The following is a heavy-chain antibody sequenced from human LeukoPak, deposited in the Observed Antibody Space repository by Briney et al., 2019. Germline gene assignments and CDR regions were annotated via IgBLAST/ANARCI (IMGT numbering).Heavy chain of an antibody. CDR1: GGSFSGYY. CDR3: ARVRLGYCSGGSCPTLDY. V-gene: IGHV4-34*01. CDR2: INHSGST. D-gene: IGHD2-15*01. J-gene: IGHJ4*02. Sequence: SETLSLTCAVYGGSFSGYYWSWIRQPPGKGLEWIGEINHSGSTNYNPSLKSRVTISVDTSKNQFSLKLSSVTAADTAVYYCARVRLGYCSGGSCPTLDYWGQGTLVTVSS.